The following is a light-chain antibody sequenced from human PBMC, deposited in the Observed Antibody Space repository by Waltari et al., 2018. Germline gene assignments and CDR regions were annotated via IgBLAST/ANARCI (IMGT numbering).Light chain of an antibody. J-gene: IGKJ1*01. CDR2: LGS. Sequence: DIVMTQSPLSLPVTPGEQAPISCRSSQSLLHSNGYNYLDWYLQKPGQSPQLLIYLGSNRASGVPDRFSGSGSGTDFTLKISRVEAEDVGVYYCMQALQTPRTFGQGTKVEIK. CDR3: MQALQTPRT. CDR1: QSLLHSNGYNY. V-gene: IGKV2-28*01.